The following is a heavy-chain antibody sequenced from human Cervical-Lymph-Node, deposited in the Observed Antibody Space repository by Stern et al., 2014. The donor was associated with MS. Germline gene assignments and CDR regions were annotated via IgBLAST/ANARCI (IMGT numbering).Heavy chain of an antibody. V-gene: IGHV4-39*01. J-gene: IGHJ2*01. CDR2: ISHSGGT. D-gene: IGHD5-24*01. CDR1: GGSIAHSVYY. Sequence: QLQLQESGPGLVKPSETLSLTCTVSGGSIAHSVYYWSWLRQSPGKGLEWIGSISHSGGTYYNPSLRSRVAISLDTPTNQFSLRRSSVTAADTAVFYCARPLEKATITRDWYFDLWGRGTLVTVSS. CDR3: ARPLEKATITRDWYFDL.